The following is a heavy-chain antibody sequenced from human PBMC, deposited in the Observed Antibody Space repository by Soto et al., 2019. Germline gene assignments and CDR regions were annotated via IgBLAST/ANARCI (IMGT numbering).Heavy chain of an antibody. CDR1: GYTFTGYY. CDR2: INPNSGGT. J-gene: IGHJ6*02. CDR3: ARDSGGSSWYDYYYYYGMGV. Sequence: GASVKVSCKASGYTFTGYYMHWVRQAPGQGLEWMGWINPNSGGTNYAQKFQGWVTMTRDTSISTAYMELSRLRSDDTAVYYCARDSGGSSWYDYYYYYGMGVWGQGTTVTVSS. V-gene: IGHV1-2*04. D-gene: IGHD6-13*01.